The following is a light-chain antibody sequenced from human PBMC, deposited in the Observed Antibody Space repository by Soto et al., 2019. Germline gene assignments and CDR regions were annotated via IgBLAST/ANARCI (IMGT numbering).Light chain of an antibody. CDR3: QQYNSYPYT. V-gene: IGKV3-11*01. J-gene: IGKJ2*01. CDR2: DAS. Sequence: EIVLTQSPATLSLSPGERATLSCRASQSVSSYLAWYQQKPGQAPRLLIYDASNRATGIPARFSGSGSGTEFTLTISSLQPDDFATYYCQQYNSYPYTFGQGTKVDI. CDR1: QSVSSY.